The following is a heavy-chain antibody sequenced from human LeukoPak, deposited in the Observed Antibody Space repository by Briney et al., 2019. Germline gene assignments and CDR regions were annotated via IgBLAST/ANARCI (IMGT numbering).Heavy chain of an antibody. Sequence: SETLSLTCTVSGGSIRSYYWSWIRQSPGKGLEWIGNIYYSGSTNYNPSLKSRVTISVDTSKNQFSLKLSSVTAADTAVYYCTRGSIAYYYMDVWGKGTTVTISS. CDR1: GGSIRSYY. D-gene: IGHD3-22*01. CDR3: TRGSIAYYYMDV. J-gene: IGHJ6*03. CDR2: IYYSGST. V-gene: IGHV4-59*01.